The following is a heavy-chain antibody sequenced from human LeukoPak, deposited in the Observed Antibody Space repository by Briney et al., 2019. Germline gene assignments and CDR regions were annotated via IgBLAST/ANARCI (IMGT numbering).Heavy chain of an antibody. CDR1: GGSISSGDYY. Sequence: PSETLSLXCTVSGGSISSGDYYWSWIRQPPGKGLEWIGYIYYSGSTYYNPSLKSRVTISVDTSKNQFSLKLSSVTAADTAVYYCARASSGYYYPSDCWGQGTLVTVSS. V-gene: IGHV4-30-4*08. CDR3: ARASSGYYYPSDC. J-gene: IGHJ4*02. D-gene: IGHD3-22*01. CDR2: IYYSGST.